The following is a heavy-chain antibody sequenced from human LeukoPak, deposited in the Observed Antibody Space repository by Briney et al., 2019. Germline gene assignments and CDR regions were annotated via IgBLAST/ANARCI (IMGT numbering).Heavy chain of an antibody. Sequence: GASVKVSCKASRYTFTSYYMHWVRQAPGQGLEWMGIINPSGGSTSYAQKFQGRVTMTRDTSTSTVYMELSSLRSEDTAVYYCARGRRITMIVVALDYWGQGTLVTVSS. CDR1: RYTFTSYY. CDR2: INPSGGST. V-gene: IGHV1-46*01. J-gene: IGHJ4*02. D-gene: IGHD3-22*01. CDR3: ARGRRITMIVVALDY.